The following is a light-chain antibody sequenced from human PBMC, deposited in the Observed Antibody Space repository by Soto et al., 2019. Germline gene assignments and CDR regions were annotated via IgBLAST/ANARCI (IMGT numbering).Light chain of an antibody. CDR1: KDITVR. CDR3: QQATRFPQT. CDR2: DAS. J-gene: IGKJ1*01. V-gene: IGKV1-12*01. Sequence: DIQMTQSPSSVSASVGDSVAVTCRASKDITVRLAWYHQKPGKAPKLLIYDASTVQSGVPRRFSGSGSGTEFTLTIRDLQLEDSGSYYCQQATRFPQTFGQGTKVDIK.